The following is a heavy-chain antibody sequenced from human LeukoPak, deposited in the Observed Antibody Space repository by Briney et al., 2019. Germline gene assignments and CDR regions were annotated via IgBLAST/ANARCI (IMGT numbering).Heavy chain of an antibody. CDR2: ISGSGANT. Sequence: PGGSLRLSCAASGFTFSNYAMSWVRQAPGRGLEWVSTISGSGANTYYADSVKGRFPISRDNSKNTLYLQMNSLRADDTAIYYCAKGRALEVVAAFNYWGQGTVVTASS. D-gene: IGHD2-15*01. CDR1: GFTFSNYA. CDR3: AKGRALEVVAAFNY. V-gene: IGHV3-23*01. J-gene: IGHJ4*02.